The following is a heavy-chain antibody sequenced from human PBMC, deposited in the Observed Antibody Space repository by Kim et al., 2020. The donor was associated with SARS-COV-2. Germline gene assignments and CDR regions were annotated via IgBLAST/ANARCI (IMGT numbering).Heavy chain of an antibody. Sequence: GGSLRLSCAASGFTFGDFAMHWVRQAPGKALEWVSGITWNSYRMWYADSVKGRFTISRDNTENSLYLQMNSLRPEDTDFYYCAKTGFSTRWFDSNFGCWGQGTVVSVSS. CDR3: AKTGFSTRWFDSNFGC. D-gene: IGHD3-10*01. CDR1: GFTFGDFA. CDR2: ITWNSYRM. J-gene: IGHJ4*02. V-gene: IGHV3-9*01.